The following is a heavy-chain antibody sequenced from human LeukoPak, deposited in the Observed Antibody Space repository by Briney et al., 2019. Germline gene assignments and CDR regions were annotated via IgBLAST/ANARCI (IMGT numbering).Heavy chain of an antibody. V-gene: IGHV1-8*02. Sequence: ASVKVSCKASGYTFTSYGINWVRQATGQGLEWMGWMNPNSGNTGYAQKFQGRVTMTRNTSISTAYMELSSLRSEDTAVYYCARGRGYCSSTSCYRGQLYNWFDPWGQGTLVTVSS. CDR1: GYTFTSYG. CDR2: MNPNSGNT. D-gene: IGHD2-2*01. J-gene: IGHJ5*02. CDR3: ARGRGYCSSTSCYRGQLYNWFDP.